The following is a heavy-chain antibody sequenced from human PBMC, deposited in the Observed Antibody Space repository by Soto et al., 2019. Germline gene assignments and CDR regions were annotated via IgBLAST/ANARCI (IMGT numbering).Heavy chain of an antibody. Sequence: GGSLRLSCAASGITFSRYAMSWVRQAPGKGLEWVSAISGSGGSTYSADHVKGRFTISRANSKNTLYLQMNSLRAEDTAVYYCAKAPSSGWFQPLDYWGQGTLVTVSS. D-gene: IGHD6-19*01. J-gene: IGHJ4*02. CDR3: AKAPSSGWFQPLDY. CDR1: GITFSRYA. CDR2: ISGSGGST. V-gene: IGHV3-23*01.